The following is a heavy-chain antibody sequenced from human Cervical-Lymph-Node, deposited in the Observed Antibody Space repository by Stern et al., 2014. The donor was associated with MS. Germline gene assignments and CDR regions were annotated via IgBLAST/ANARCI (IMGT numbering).Heavy chain of an antibody. CDR2: INPDRDGT. CDR3: ARGGGGWFFDY. Sequence: VQLVESGAEVRKPGASVKVSCEASGYTFTAYYIHWLRQAPGPGLEGLGWINPDRDGTNYAQKFQARVTMTRDTSIGTAYMELSGLRSDDTAVYFCARGGGGWFFDYWGQGTLVTVSS. J-gene: IGHJ4*02. D-gene: IGHD6-19*01. V-gene: IGHV1-2*02. CDR1: GYTFTAYY.